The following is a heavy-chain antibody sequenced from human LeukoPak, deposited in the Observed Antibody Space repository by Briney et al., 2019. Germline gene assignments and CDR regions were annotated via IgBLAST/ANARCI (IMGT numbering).Heavy chain of an antibody. V-gene: IGHV4-30-4*02. D-gene: IGHD2/OR15-2a*01. CDR1: GGSISSGDYY. CDR2: IYYSGST. Sequence: PSETLSLTCTVSGGSISSGDYYWSWIRQPPGKGLEWIGYIYYSGSTYYNPSLKSRVTISVDTSKNQFSLKLSSVTAADTAVYYCARDDTSRGRLNWFDPWGQGTLVTVSS. CDR3: ARDDTSRGRLNWFDP. J-gene: IGHJ5*02.